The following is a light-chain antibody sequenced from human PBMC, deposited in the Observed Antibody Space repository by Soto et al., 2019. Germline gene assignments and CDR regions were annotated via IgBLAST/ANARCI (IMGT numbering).Light chain of an antibody. CDR3: QQYDNWPWT. V-gene: IGKV3-15*01. CDR2: GAS. CDR1: QSVDSN. Sequence: EFVLTQSPGTLSLSPGEGATLSCRASQSVDSNYLAWYQQKPGQAPRLLIHGASTRAPGFPARFSGSGSGTDFTLTISSLQSEDFAVYYCQQYDNWPWTFGQGTKVE. J-gene: IGKJ1*01.